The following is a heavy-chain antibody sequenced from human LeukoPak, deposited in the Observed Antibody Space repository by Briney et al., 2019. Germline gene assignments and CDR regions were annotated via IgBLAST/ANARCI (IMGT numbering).Heavy chain of an antibody. D-gene: IGHD3-22*01. J-gene: IGHJ4*02. CDR2: IKQDGSEK. CDR3: ARDVVSYYDSSGYHDY. CDR1: GFTFSGYW. V-gene: IGHV3-7*04. Sequence: GGSLRLSCAASGFTFSGYWMTWVRQAPGKGLEWVANIKQDGSEKYYVDSVKVRFTISRDNAKNSVYLQMNSLRAEDTAVYYCARDVVSYYDSSGYHDYWGQGTLVTVSS.